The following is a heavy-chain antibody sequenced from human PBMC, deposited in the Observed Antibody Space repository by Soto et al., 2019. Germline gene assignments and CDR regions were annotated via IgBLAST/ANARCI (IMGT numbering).Heavy chain of an antibody. CDR1: GGLFSSYP. D-gene: IGHD3-22*01. J-gene: IGHJ4*02. Sequence: SVKVSCKASGGLFSSYPISWVGPVPGQGLEWMGGLIPVFQTAYYTQRFQGRVTITADESTNTAYMELSSMRSEDTAIYYCARGGSGYTWFNEFWGQATLVTVSS. CDR2: LIPVFQTA. CDR3: ARGGSGYTWFNEF. V-gene: IGHV1-69*13.